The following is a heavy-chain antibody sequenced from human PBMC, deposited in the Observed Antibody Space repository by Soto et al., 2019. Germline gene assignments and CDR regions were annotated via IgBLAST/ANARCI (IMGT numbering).Heavy chain of an antibody. CDR1: GFSLTHVGVA. Sequence: SGPTLVNPTQTLTLTCTFSGFSLTHVGVAVGWIRQPPGKALEWLALIYGNDEGFYSPSLRSRLTITKDTSKNQVVLTMTNMGPVDTATYYCTHRRNSCSGGVCHVWYDPWGQGTLVTVSS. V-gene: IGHV2-5*01. J-gene: IGHJ5*02. CDR3: THRRNSCSGGVCHVWYDP. D-gene: IGHD2-15*01. CDR2: IYGNDEG.